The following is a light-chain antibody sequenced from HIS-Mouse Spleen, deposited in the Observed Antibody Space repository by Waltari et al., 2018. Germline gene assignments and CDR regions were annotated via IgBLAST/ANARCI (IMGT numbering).Light chain of an antibody. Sequence: NFMLTQPHSVSESPGKTVTISCTRSSGSIARNYVQWYQQRPGSAPTSVIYEDNQRPSEVPGRFSGSIDSSSNSASLTISGLKTEDEADYYCQSYDSSNWVFGGGTKLTVL. V-gene: IGLV6-57*04. J-gene: IGLJ3*02. CDR3: QSYDSSNWV. CDR2: EDN. CDR1: SGSIARNY.